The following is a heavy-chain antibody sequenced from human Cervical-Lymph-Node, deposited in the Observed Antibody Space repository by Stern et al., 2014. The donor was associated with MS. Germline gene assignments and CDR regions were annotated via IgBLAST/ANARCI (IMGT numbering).Heavy chain of an antibody. CDR3: ARGYGGNPIDY. Sequence: QVQLQESGPGLVKPSETLSLTCTVSGGSISSYYWSWIRQPPGQGLEWIGYIYYSGSTNYNPSLKSRVTISVDTSKNQFSLKLSSVTAADTAVYYCARGYGGNPIDYWGKGTLVTVSS. CDR2: IYYSGST. D-gene: IGHD4-23*01. J-gene: IGHJ4*02. CDR1: GGSISSYY. V-gene: IGHV4-59*01.